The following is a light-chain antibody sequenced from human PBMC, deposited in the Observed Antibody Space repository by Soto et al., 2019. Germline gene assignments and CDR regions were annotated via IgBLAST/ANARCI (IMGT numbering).Light chain of an antibody. CDR2: AAS. CDR1: QGISSY. V-gene: IGKV1-39*01. Sequence: DIQMTQSPSSLSASVGDRVTITCRASQGISSYLNWYQQKPGKAPKLLIYAASSLQSGVLSRFSGSGSGTDFTLTISSLQPEDFATYYCQQSYSTPITFGQGTRLEIK. CDR3: QQSYSTPIT. J-gene: IGKJ5*01.